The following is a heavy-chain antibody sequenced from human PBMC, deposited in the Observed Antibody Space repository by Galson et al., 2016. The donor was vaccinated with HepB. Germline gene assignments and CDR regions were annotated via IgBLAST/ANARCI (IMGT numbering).Heavy chain of an antibody. D-gene: IGHD1-1*01. CDR3: AKENWNDEGAFDI. CDR1: GFSFSSYG. V-gene: IGHV3-30*18. CDR2: ISHAGSNK. Sequence: LRLSCAASGFSFSSYGIPWVRRAPGQGLEWMALISHAGSNKDFADSVKGRFTISRDKSKNTLYLQMNSLGVEDTAVYYCAKENWNDEGAFDIWGQGTMVTVSS. J-gene: IGHJ3*02.